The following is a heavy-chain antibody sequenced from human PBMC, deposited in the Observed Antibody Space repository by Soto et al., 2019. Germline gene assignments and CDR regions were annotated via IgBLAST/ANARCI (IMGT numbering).Heavy chain of an antibody. V-gene: IGHV3-7*01. CDR2: IKQDGSEE. D-gene: IGHD6-19*01. CDR3: AKGGWFPDS. J-gene: IGHJ4*02. CDR1: GFSFSSSW. Sequence: GGSLRLSCAASGFSFSSSWMSWVRQAPGRRLEWVAYIKQDGSEEHYVDSVKGRFTISRDNAKNSLYLQMNSLRVEDTAMYYCAKGGWFPDSWGQGTLVTVSS.